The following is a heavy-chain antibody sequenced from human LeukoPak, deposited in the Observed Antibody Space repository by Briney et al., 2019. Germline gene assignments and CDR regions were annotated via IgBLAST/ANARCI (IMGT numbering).Heavy chain of an antibody. D-gene: IGHD3-10*01. CDR2: IKEDGSEK. CDR1: GFTLSRYW. V-gene: IGHV3-7*01. Sequence: GGSLRLSCAASGFTLSRYWMTWVRQAPGKGLEWVANIKEDGSEKYYVDSVKGRFTISRDNAKKSLFLQMNSLTAEDTALYYCVRSLGWSGTRDYWGQGTLVTVSS. J-gene: IGHJ4*02. CDR3: VRSLGWSGTRDY.